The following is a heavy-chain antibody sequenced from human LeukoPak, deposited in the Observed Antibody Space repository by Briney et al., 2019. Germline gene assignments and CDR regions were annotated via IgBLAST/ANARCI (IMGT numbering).Heavy chain of an antibody. J-gene: IGHJ4*02. CDR3: AKSPAGSSWPSIDY. D-gene: IGHD6-13*01. CDR1: GFTFSSYA. CDR2: ISGSGGST. V-gene: IGHV3-23*01. Sequence: GGSLRLSRAASGFTFSSYAMSWVRQTPGKGLECVAPISGSGGSTYYADSVRGRFIVSRDNSKNMLYLQMNSLRVDDTAVYYCAKSPAGSSWPSIDYWGQGTLVAVSS.